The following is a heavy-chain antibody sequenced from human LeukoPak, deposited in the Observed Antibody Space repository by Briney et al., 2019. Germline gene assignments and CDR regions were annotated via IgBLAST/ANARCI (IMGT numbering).Heavy chain of an antibody. Sequence: SETLSLTCTVSGGSISSYYWSWIRQPPGKGLEWIGYIYYSGSTNYNPSLKSRVTISVDTSKNQFSLKLSSVTAADTAVYYCARDSGSSAFDYWGQGTLVTVYS. CDR3: ARDSGSSAFDY. CDR1: GGSISSYY. V-gene: IGHV4-59*08. D-gene: IGHD1-26*01. CDR2: IYYSGST. J-gene: IGHJ4*02.